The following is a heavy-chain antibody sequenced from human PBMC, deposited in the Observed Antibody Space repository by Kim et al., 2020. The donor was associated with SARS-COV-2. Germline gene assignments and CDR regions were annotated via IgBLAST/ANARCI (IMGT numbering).Heavy chain of an antibody. CDR3: ARSRRVWEWLVFVY. V-gene: IGHV3-7*01. Sequence: DYEKARFTNSRDNAKNSLYLQMNSLRAGDTAVYYCARSRRVWEWLVFVYWGQGTLVTVSS. D-gene: IGHD6-19*01. J-gene: IGHJ4*02.